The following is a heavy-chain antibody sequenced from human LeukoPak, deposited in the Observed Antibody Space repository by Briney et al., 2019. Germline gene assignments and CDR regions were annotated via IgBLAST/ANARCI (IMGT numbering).Heavy chain of an antibody. CDR1: GYTFTSYD. Sequence: ASVKVSCKASGYTFTSYDINWVRQATGQGREGMGWMNPNSGNTGYAQKFQGTLTMTKNTSISTAYMELSSLRSEDTAVYYCASYYDSSGYLGYWGQGTLVTVPS. CDR3: ASYYDSSGYLGY. V-gene: IGHV1-8*01. J-gene: IGHJ4*02. D-gene: IGHD3-22*01. CDR2: MNPNSGNT.